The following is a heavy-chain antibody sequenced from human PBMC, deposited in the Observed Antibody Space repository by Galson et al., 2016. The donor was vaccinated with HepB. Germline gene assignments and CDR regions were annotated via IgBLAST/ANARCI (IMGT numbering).Heavy chain of an antibody. D-gene: IGHD2-15*01. V-gene: IGHV6-1*01. CDR2: TYYRSKWYN. CDR1: GDSVSSNXAA. Sequence: CAISGDSVSSNXAAXXXIRQSPSRGLEWLGRTYYRSKWYNEYAVSVKSRITINPDTSKKQFSLQLNSVTPEETAVYYCTRLVAANGYYGMDVWGQGTTVIVSS. J-gene: IGHJ6*02. CDR3: TRLVAANGYYGMDV.